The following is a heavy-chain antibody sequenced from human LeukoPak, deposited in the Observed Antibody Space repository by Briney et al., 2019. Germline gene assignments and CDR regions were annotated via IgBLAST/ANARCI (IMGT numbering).Heavy chain of an antibody. CDR3: ARDFMVRGVID. V-gene: IGHV4-61*01. CDR2: IYYSGST. D-gene: IGHD3-10*01. J-gene: IGHJ4*02. CDR1: GGSVRSGSYY. Sequence: SETLSLTCTVSGGSVRSGSYYWSWIRQPPGKGLEWIGYIYYSGSTNYNPSLKSRVTISVDTSKNQFSLKLSSVTAADTAVYYCARDFMVRGVIDWGQGTLVTVSS.